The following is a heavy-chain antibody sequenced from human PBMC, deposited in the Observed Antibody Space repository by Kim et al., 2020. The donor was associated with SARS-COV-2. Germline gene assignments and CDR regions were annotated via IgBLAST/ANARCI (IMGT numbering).Heavy chain of an antibody. Sequence: YSPSLKSRVTLSVDTSKNQFSLRVTSATAADTAVYYCARLYGSGWGGLDYWGQGTLVTVSS. V-gene: IGHV4-39*01. J-gene: IGHJ4*02. CDR3: ARLYGSGWGGLDY. D-gene: IGHD3-10*01.